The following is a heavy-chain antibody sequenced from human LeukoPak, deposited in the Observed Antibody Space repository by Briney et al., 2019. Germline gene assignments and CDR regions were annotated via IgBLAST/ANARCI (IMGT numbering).Heavy chain of an antibody. V-gene: IGHV3-30*02. CDR1: GFTFSYYG. Sequence: GSLRLSCVESGFTFSYYGMHWVRQAPGKGLEWVAFIRYDGSNKYYADSLKGRFTISRDNSKNTLYLQMNSLRAEDRAVYYCAKDLYCSSTSCYMDVWGKGTTVTVSS. CDR2: IRYDGSNK. J-gene: IGHJ6*03. CDR3: AKDLYCSSTSCYMDV. D-gene: IGHD2-2*01.